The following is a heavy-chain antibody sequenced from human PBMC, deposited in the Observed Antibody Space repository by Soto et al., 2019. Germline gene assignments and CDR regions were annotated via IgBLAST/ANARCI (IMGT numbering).Heavy chain of an antibody. D-gene: IGHD3-16*01. CDR1: GFSFGSDW. Sequence: DVQLTESGGGLVQPGGSLRLSCGASGFSFGSDWMAWVRQAPGKGLDWVANIRKDGSQEHYADAVRGRFCVSRVKAKESLYLQMESLRIEDTAVYYCARDANYRDDSAYYDVFEIWGQGTMVTVSS. J-gene: IGHJ3*02. V-gene: IGHV3-7*05. CDR3: ARDANYRDDSAYYDVFEI. CDR2: IRKDGSQE.